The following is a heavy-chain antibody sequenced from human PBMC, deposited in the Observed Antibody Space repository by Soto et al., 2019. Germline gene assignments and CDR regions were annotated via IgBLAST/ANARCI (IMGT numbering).Heavy chain of an antibody. V-gene: IGHV4-31*03. CDR1: GGSISSGGYY. CDR3: ARGRSLKAGYYYYYMDD. CDR2: IYYSGST. Sequence: PSETLSLTCTVSGGSISSGGYYWSWIRQHPGKGLEWIGYIYYSGSTYYNPSLKSRVTISVDTSKNQFSLKLSSVTAADTAVYYCARGRSLKAGYYYYYMDDWGKGTTVTVSS. J-gene: IGHJ6*03.